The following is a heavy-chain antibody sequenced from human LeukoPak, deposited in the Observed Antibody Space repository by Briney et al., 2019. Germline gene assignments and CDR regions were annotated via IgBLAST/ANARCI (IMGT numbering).Heavy chain of an antibody. J-gene: IGHJ4*02. CDR1: GYSFTSYW. D-gene: IGHD2-15*01. V-gene: IGHV5-51*01. Sequence: GEYLKFSCKGSGYSFTSYWIAWVRQMPGKGLWWMGIIYPGDSATRSSPSFQGQVTISADKTISTAYLQWSSLTASDTAIYYWVSGRVGAAPFDDWGQGTPVSVS. CDR3: VSGRVGAAPFDD. CDR2: IYPGDSAT.